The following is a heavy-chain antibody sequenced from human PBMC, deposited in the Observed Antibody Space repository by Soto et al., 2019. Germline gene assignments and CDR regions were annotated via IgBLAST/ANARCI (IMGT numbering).Heavy chain of an antibody. CDR3: ERDSSSSHFDY. CDR1: GFTFSSYA. Sequence: PGVSLRLSCSASGFTFSSYAMHWVRQAPGKGLEWVAVISYDGSNKYYADSVKGRFTISRDNSKNTLYLQMNSLRAEDTAVYYCERDSSSSHFDYWGQGTLVTLSS. V-gene: IGHV3-30-3*01. D-gene: IGHD6-6*01. J-gene: IGHJ4*02. CDR2: ISYDGSNK.